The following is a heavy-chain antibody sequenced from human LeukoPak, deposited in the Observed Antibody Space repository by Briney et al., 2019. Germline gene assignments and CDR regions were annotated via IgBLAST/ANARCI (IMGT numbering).Heavy chain of an antibody. V-gene: IGHV4-38-2*02. CDR1: GYSISSGYY. Sequence: PSETLSLTCTVSGYSISSGYYWGWIRQPPGKGLEWIGSIYHSGSTYYNPSLKSRVTISVDTSKNQFSLKLSSVTAADTAVYYCASASNSGYWGQGTLVTVSS. CDR3: ASASNSGY. CDR2: IYHSGST. J-gene: IGHJ4*02. D-gene: IGHD3-10*01.